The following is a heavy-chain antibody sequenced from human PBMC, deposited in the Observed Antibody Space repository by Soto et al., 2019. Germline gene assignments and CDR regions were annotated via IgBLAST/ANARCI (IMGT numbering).Heavy chain of an antibody. Sequence: QVQLVQSGAEVKKPGASVKVSCKASGYTFTSYYIHWVRQAPGQGLEWVGIINPTGGSTSYPQKLQGRVSMTRDTSTSTVYMELSSLRSEDTALYYCARRHNSGWIDYWGQGTLVTVSS. CDR2: INPTGGST. CDR1: GYTFTSYY. J-gene: IGHJ4*02. CDR3: ARRHNSGWIDY. V-gene: IGHV1-46*03. D-gene: IGHD6-19*01.